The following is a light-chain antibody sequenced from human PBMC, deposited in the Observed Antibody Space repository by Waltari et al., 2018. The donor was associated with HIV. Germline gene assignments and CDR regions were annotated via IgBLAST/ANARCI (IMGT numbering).Light chain of an antibody. CDR2: HDA. CDR1: KLGDKY. J-gene: IGLJ2*01. CDR3: QGWDSSTPI. Sequence: SSELTQPPSVSVSPGQTAIITCSGAKLGDKYASWYQQRPGQSPVLVIYHDANRASGIPARCSGVTSGNTVTLTISVTQPMDEADYYCQGWDSSTPIFGGGTNLSVL. V-gene: IGLV3-1*01.